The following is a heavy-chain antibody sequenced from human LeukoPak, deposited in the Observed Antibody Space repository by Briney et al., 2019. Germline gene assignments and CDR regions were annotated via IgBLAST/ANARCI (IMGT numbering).Heavy chain of an antibody. CDR2: ISSSSSYI. D-gene: IGHD3-3*01. J-gene: IGHJ3*02. CDR3: ARLVGGVVPSDAFDI. Sequence: GGSLRLSCAASGFTFSSYSMNWVRQAPGKGLEWVSSISSSSSYIYYADSVKGQFTISRDNAKNSLYLQMNSLRAEDTAVYYCARLVGGVVPSDAFDIWGQGTMVTVSS. V-gene: IGHV3-21*01. CDR1: GFTFSSYS.